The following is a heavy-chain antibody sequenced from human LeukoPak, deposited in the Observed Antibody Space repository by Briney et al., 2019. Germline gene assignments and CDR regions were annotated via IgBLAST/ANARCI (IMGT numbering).Heavy chain of an antibody. D-gene: IGHD4-17*01. CDR2: INPNSGGT. V-gene: IGHV1-2*02. J-gene: IGHJ5*02. Sequence: ASVKVSCKASGYTFTGYYMHWVRQAPGQGLEWMGWINPNSGGTNYAQKFQGRVTMTRDTSISTAYMELSRLRSDDTAVYYCARDRDYGGYGANWFDPWGQGTLVTVSS. CDR3: ARDRDYGGYGANWFDP. CDR1: GYTFTGYY.